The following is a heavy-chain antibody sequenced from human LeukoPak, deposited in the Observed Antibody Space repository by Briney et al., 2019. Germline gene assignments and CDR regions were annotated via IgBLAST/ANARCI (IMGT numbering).Heavy chain of an antibody. CDR3: ARCLGYCSGGSCYSLAYYYYGMDV. V-gene: IGHV1-46*01. D-gene: IGHD2-15*01. Sequence: ASVKVSCQASGYTFTSYYMHWVRQAAGQWLEWMGIINPSGGSTSYAQKFQGRVTMTRDTSTSTVYMELSSLRSEDTAVYYCARCLGYCSGGSCYSLAYYYYGMDVWGQGTTVTVSS. CDR1: GYTFTSYY. J-gene: IGHJ6*02. CDR2: INPSGGST.